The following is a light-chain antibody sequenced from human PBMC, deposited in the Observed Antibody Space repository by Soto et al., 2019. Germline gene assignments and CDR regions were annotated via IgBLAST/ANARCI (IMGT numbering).Light chain of an antibody. CDR3: QQRMTWPPIT. CDR2: DAS. Sequence: EVVLTQSPATLSLSPGERATLSCRASQSVRTYVSWFQQKPSQAPRLLIYDASNRATGIPARFSGSGSGTDFTLTISSLEPEDFAVYYCQQRMTWPPITSGQGTRLEIK. J-gene: IGKJ5*01. V-gene: IGKV3-11*01. CDR1: QSVRTY.